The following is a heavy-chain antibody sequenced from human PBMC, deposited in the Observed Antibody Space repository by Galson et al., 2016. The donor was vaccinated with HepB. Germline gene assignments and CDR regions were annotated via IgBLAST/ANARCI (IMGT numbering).Heavy chain of an antibody. CDR1: GDSVSSNNW. Sequence: TLSLTCAVSGDSVSSNNWWSWVRQAPGKGLEWIGETYHSGFSNYNPSLKSRVTISVDKSKNQFSPKLTSVTAADTAVYYCARAHDIVSGYSFDYWGQGTLVIVST. CDR2: TYHSGFS. CDR3: ARAHDIVSGYSFDY. V-gene: IGHV4-4*02. D-gene: IGHD3-9*01. J-gene: IGHJ4*02.